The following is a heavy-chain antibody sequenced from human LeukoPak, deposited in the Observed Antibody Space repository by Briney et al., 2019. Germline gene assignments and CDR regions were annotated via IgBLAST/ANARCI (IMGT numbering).Heavy chain of an antibody. V-gene: IGHV3-21*04. CDR1: GFTFSSYS. Sequence: GGSLRLSCAASGFTFSSYSMNWVRQAPGKGLEWVSSISSSSSYIYYADSVKGRFTISRDNAKNSLYLQINSLRAEDTAVYYCARAAWIDYYYYMDVWGKGTTVTISS. CDR3: ARAAWIDYYYYMDV. J-gene: IGHJ6*03. CDR2: ISSSSSYI. D-gene: IGHD2-2*03.